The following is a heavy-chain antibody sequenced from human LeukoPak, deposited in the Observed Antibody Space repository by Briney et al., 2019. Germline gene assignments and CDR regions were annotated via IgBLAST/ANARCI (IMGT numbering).Heavy chain of an antibody. CDR2: IYYSGST. D-gene: IGHD4-17*01. Sequence: SETLSLTCTVSGGSVGSGSYYWSWIRQPPGKGLEWIGYIYYSGSTNYNPSLKSRVTISVDTSKNQFSLKLSSVTAADTAVYYCAREADDYGDYVGPTLWGRGTLVTVSS. CDR1: GGSVGSGSYY. V-gene: IGHV4-61*01. J-gene: IGHJ2*01. CDR3: AREADDYGDYVGPTL.